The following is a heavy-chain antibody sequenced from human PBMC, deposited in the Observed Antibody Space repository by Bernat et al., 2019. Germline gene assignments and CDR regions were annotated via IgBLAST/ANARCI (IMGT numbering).Heavy chain of an antibody. CDR1: GFTFSNAW. Sequence: EVQLVESGGGLVKPGGSLRLSCAASGFTFSNAWMSWVRQAPGKGLEWVGRIKSKTDGGTTDYAAPVKGRFTISRDDSKNTLYLQMNRLKTEDTAVYYCTTSDYDFWSGYWDYWGQGTLVTVSS. V-gene: IGHV3-15*01. CDR2: IKSKTDGGTT. CDR3: TTSDYDFWSGYWDY. J-gene: IGHJ4*02. D-gene: IGHD3-3*01.